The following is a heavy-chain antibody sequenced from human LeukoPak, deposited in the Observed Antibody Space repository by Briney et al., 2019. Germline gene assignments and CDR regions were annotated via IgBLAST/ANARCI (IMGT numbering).Heavy chain of an antibody. CDR2: IYPGDSDT. CDR3: ARQGYSNSRYGIDY. J-gene: IGHJ4*02. V-gene: IGHV5-51*01. Sequence: GESLKISCKGVGCSFTNYWIGWVRQMPGKGMEWMGIIYPGDSDTRYSPSFQGQVTISADKSISTAYLQWSSLKASDTAMYYCARQGYSNSRYGIDYWGQGTLVTVSS. D-gene: IGHD6-13*01. CDR1: GCSFTNYW.